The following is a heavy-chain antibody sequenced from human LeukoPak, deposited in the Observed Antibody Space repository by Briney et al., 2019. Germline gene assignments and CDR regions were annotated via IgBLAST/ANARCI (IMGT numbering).Heavy chain of an antibody. CDR1: GFTFRDYG. V-gene: IGHV3-30*02. Sequence: GGSLRLSCAASGFTFRDYGMHWVRQAPGKGLEWVAFIRYDGSNKYYADSVKGRFTISRDNSKNTLYLQMNSLRAEDTAVYYCAKDPQWLVALGYFDYWGQGTLVTVSS. CDR2: IRYDGSNK. D-gene: IGHD6-19*01. J-gene: IGHJ4*02. CDR3: AKDPQWLVALGYFDY.